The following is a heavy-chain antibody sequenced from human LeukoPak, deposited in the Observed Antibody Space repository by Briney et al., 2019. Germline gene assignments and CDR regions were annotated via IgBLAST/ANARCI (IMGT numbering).Heavy chain of an antibody. V-gene: IGHV4-59*01. CDR2: IYYSGST. CDR3: ARGKNWNGYYFDY. Sequence: SETLSLTCTVSGGSISSYYWSWIRQPPWKGLEWIGYIYYSGSTNYNPSLKSRVTISVDTSKNQFSLKLSSVTAADTAVYYCARGKNWNGYYFDYWGQGTLVTVSS. CDR1: GGSISSYY. J-gene: IGHJ4*02. D-gene: IGHD1-1*01.